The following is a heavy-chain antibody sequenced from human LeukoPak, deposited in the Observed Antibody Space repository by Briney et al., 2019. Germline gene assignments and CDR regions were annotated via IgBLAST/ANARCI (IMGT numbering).Heavy chain of an antibody. Sequence: GGSLRLSCAASGFTFSSYAMHWVRQAPGKGLEWVAVISYDGSNKYYADSVKGRFTTSRDNSKNTLYLRMNSLRAEDTAVYYCARDYEGLWFGEFYYYYYMDVWGKGTTVTVSS. D-gene: IGHD3-10*01. V-gene: IGHV3-30*04. CDR1: GFTFSSYA. J-gene: IGHJ6*03. CDR2: ISYDGSNK. CDR3: ARDYEGLWFGEFYYYYYMDV.